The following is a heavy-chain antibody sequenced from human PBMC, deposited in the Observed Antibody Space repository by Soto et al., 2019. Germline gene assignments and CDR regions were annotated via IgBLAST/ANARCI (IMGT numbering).Heavy chain of an antibody. Sequence: SETLSPTCAVYGGSFSGYYWSWVRQPPGKGLEWIGEINHSGSTNYKPSLKSRVTISVDTSKNQFSLKLSSVTAADTAVYYCARFITIFGVVVYGMDVWGQGTTVTVSS. D-gene: IGHD3-3*01. CDR1: GGSFSGYY. CDR2: INHSGST. J-gene: IGHJ6*02. CDR3: ARFITIFGVVVYGMDV. V-gene: IGHV4-34*01.